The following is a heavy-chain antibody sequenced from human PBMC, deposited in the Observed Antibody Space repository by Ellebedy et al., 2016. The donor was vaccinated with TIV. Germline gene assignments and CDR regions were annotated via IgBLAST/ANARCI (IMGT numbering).Heavy chain of an antibody. CDR3: SREGLEAGMDL. CDR2: ISYDGNNK. J-gene: IGHJ6*02. V-gene: IGHV3-30*04. CDR1: GFTFSHHA. Sequence: GESLKISCAASGFTFSHHAFYWVRQAPGKGLEWVTIISYDGNNKFYLDSVEGRFSISRDDSKNTLYLQMNSLRPEDTAAYYCSREGLEAGMDLWGQGTTVIVSS.